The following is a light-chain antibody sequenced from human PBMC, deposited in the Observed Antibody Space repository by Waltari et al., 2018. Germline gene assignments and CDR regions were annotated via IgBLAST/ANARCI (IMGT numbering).Light chain of an antibody. CDR2: AAS. V-gene: IGKV3-20*01. J-gene: IGKJ4*01. Sequence: EIVLTQSPGTLSLSPGERVTLSCRASQYITGSWLTWYHQKPGQEPRLLIYAASSRAPGVPDRFSGSGSGTDFTLTISRLEPEDSAVYYCQQYDGSVVTFGGGTKVEIK. CDR1: QYITGSW. CDR3: QQYDGSVVT.